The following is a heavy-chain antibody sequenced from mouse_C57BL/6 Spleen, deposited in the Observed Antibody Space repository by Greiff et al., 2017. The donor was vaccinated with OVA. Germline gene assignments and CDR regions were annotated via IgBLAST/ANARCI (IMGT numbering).Heavy chain of an antibody. J-gene: IGHJ1*03. CDR2: ISSGGSYT. D-gene: IGHD1-1*01. Sequence: EVKLVESGGDLVKPGGSLKLSCAASGFTFSSYGMSWVRQTPDKRLEWVATISSGGSYTYYPDSVKGRFTIARYNAKNTLYLQMSSLKSEDTAMYYCARQGGVGYFDVWGTGTTVTVSS. CDR3: ARQGGVGYFDV. CDR1: GFTFSSYG. V-gene: IGHV5-6*02.